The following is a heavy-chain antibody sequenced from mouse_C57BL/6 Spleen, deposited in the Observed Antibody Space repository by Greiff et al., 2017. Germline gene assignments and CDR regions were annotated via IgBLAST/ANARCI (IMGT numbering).Heavy chain of an antibody. CDR3: ARHGYYDYDKGYAMDY. D-gene: IGHD2-4*01. Sequence: QVQLQQSGAELVKPGASVKLSCKASGYTFTEYTIHWVKQRSGQGLGWIGWFYPGSGSIKYNEKFKDKATLTADKSSSTVYMELSRLTSEGSAVYFCARHGYYDYDKGYAMDYWGQGASVTVSS. J-gene: IGHJ4*01. CDR1: GYTFTEYT. CDR2: FYPGSGSI. V-gene: IGHV1-62-2*01.